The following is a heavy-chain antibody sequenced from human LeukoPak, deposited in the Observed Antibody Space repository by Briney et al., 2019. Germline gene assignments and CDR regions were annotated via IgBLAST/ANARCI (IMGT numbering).Heavy chain of an antibody. Sequence: PSETLSLTCTGSGGSFSSSYWSWVRQPPGKGLEWIAYIYYTGSTNYNPSLKSRVTISLDTSKNQFSLKLSSVTAADTAVYYCARGTSGSYYGVWFDPWGQGTLVTVSS. V-gene: IGHV4-59*01. J-gene: IGHJ5*02. CDR1: GGSFSSSY. CDR3: ARGTSGSYYGVWFDP. CDR2: IYYTGST. D-gene: IGHD1-26*01.